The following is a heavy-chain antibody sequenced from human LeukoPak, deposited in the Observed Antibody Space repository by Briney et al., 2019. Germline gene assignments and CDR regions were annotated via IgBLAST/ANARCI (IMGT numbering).Heavy chain of an antibody. CDR2: IYYNAST. CDR1: GGPISSYY. CDR3: ARLKLGAYFDL. Sequence: SETLSLTCTVSGGPISSYYWSWIRQPPGKGLEWIGYIYYNASTNYNPSLKSRVTISVDTSKNQFSLKLSSVTAADTAVYYCARLKLGAYFDLWGRGTLVTVSS. V-gene: IGHV4-59*01. J-gene: IGHJ2*01. D-gene: IGHD3-16*01.